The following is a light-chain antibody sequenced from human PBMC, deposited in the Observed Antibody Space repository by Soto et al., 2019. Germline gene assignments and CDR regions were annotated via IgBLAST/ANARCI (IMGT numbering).Light chain of an antibody. Sequence: QSVLTQSSSASASLGSSVKLTCTLSSGHFTYIISWHQQRPGKAPRYLMKLEGSGSYNKGSGVPDRFSGSTSGADRYLTISNLQSEDEADYYCETWDTTQWVFGGGTKLTVL. J-gene: IGLJ3*02. V-gene: IGLV4-60*03. CDR2: LEGSGSY. CDR3: ETWDTTQWV. CDR1: SGHFTYI.